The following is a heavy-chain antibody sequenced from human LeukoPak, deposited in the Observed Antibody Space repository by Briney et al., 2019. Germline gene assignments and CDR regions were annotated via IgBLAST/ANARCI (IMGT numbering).Heavy chain of an antibody. Sequence: KPSETLSLTCSVSGGAISSGSYNWGWIRQPPGKGLQWIGSIYYSGSPSYNPSLKSRVTISVDTSKNQFSLNLNSVTAADTAIYFCARLHRISPGPDYWGQGTLVTVSS. CDR3: ARLHRISPGPDY. CDR1: GGAISSGSYN. CDR2: IYYSGSP. J-gene: IGHJ4*02. V-gene: IGHV4-39*01. D-gene: IGHD3-3*02.